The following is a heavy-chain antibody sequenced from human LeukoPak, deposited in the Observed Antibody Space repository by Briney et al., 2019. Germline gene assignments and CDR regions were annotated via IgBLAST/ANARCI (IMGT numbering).Heavy chain of an antibody. CDR2: IWYDGSNK. J-gene: IGHJ4*02. D-gene: IGHD5-18*01. V-gene: IGHV3-33*01. CDR3: AGARRGYSYGHLDY. Sequence: GRPLRLSCAASGFTFSSYGMHWVRQAPGKGLEWVAVIWYDGSNKYYADSVKGRFTISRDNSKNALYLQMNSLRAEDTAVYYCAGARRGYSYGHLDYWGQGTLVTVSS. CDR1: GFTFSSYG.